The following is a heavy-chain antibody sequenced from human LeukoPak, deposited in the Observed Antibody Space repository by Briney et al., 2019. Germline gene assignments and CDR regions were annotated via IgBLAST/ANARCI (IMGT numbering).Heavy chain of an antibody. CDR2: ISAYNGNT. V-gene: IGHV1-18*01. Sequence: ASVKVSCKPSGYTFTSYGISWVRQAPGQGLEWMGWISAYNGNTNYAQKLQGRVTMTTDTSTSTAYMELRSLRSDDTAVYYCAREVPTYYYDSTTPRYFDYWGQGTLVTVSS. CDR1: GYTFTSYG. J-gene: IGHJ4*02. CDR3: AREVPTYYYDSTTPRYFDY. D-gene: IGHD3-22*01.